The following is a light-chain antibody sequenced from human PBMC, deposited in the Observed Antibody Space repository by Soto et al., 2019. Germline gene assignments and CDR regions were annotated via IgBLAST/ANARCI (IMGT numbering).Light chain of an antibody. Sequence: QPVLTQSPSASASLGASVKLTCTLSSGHSSYAIAWHQQRPEKGPRYLMKLNSDGSHSKGDGIPDRFSGSSSGADRYLTISSLQSEDEADYYCQTWVTGIQVFGGGTKLTVL. J-gene: IGLJ2*01. CDR2: LNSDGSH. CDR1: SGHSSYA. V-gene: IGLV4-69*01. CDR3: QTWVTGIQV.